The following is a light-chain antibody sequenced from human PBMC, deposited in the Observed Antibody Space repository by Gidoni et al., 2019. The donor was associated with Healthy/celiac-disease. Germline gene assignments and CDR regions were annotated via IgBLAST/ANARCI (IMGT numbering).Light chain of an antibody. CDR1: NIGSKS. J-gene: IGLJ2*01. CDR3: QVWDSRSDHVV. V-gene: IGLV3-21*03. CDR2: DDS. Sequence: SYVLTQPPSVSVAPGKTARITCGGNNIGSKSVHLYQQKPGQAPVLVVYDDSDRPSGIPERFSGSNSGNTATLTISRGEAGEEADYYCQVWDSRSDHVVFGGGTKLTVL.